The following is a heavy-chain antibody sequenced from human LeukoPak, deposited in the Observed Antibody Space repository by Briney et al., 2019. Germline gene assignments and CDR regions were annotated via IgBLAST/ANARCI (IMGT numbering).Heavy chain of an antibody. Sequence: PGGSLRLSCAASGFTFSSYGMHWVRQAPGKGLEWVAFIRYDGSNKYYADSVKGRFTISRDNSKNTLYLQMNSLRAEDTAVYYCAKDYIVVVPAAIEEHLGDYWGQGTLVTVSS. CDR1: GFTFSSYG. D-gene: IGHD2-2*01. CDR3: AKDYIVVVPAAIEEHLGDY. CDR2: IRYDGSNK. J-gene: IGHJ4*02. V-gene: IGHV3-30*02.